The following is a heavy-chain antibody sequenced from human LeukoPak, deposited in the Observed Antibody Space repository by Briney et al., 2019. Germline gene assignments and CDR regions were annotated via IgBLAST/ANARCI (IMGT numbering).Heavy chain of an antibody. J-gene: IGHJ4*02. D-gene: IGHD6-13*01. V-gene: IGHV4-34*01. Sequence: PSETLSLTCAVYGGSFSGYYWSWIRQPPGKGLEWIGEINHSGSTNYNPSLKSRVTISVDTSKNQFSLKLSSVTAADTAVYYCAFQQLAFDYWGQGTLVTVSS. CDR3: AFQQLAFDY. CDR1: GGSFSGYY. CDR2: INHSGST.